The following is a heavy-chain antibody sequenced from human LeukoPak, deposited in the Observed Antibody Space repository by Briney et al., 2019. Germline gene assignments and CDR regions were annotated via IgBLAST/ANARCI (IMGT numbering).Heavy chain of an antibody. Sequence: ASVKVSCKASGYTFTGYYMHWVRQAPGQGLEWMGWINPNSGGTNYAQKFQGRVTMTRDTSISTAYMELSRLRSDDTAVYYSARDRTTVTKYYYYYYMDVWGKGTTVTVSS. V-gene: IGHV1-2*02. CDR2: INPNSGGT. CDR1: GYTFTGYY. D-gene: IGHD4-17*01. J-gene: IGHJ6*03. CDR3: ARDRTTVTKYYYYYYMDV.